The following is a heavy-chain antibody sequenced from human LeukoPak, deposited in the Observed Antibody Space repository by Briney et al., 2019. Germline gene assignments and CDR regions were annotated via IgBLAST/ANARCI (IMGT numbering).Heavy chain of an antibody. CDR2: IGTAADT. V-gene: IGHV3-13*01. CDR3: ARASACGAPSCNLHLGFYYGFDV. Sequence: GGSLRLSCAASGFTFGSYDMHWVRQVIGEGLQWVSGIGTAADTYYVGSVKGRFTISRENAKNSLYLQMNNLRAGDTAVYYCARASACGAPSCNLHLGFYYGFDVWGQGTTVTVSS. CDR1: GFTFGSYD. J-gene: IGHJ6*02. D-gene: IGHD2-21*01.